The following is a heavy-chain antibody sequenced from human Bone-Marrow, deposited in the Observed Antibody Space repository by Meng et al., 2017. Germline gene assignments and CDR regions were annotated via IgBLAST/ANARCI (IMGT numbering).Heavy chain of an antibody. Sequence: QVQLQEPGPGLVKPSGTWSLTCGVSGASVSSGYWWTWVRQPPGKGLEWIGEFHHSGTTNYNPSLRSRVTISVDTSKNQFSLRLTSVTAADTAVYYCAASSGWYRIDSWGQGTLVTVSS. V-gene: IGHV4-4*02. J-gene: IGHJ4*02. CDR1: GASVSSGYW. CDR3: AASSGWYRIDS. D-gene: IGHD6-19*01. CDR2: FHHSGTT.